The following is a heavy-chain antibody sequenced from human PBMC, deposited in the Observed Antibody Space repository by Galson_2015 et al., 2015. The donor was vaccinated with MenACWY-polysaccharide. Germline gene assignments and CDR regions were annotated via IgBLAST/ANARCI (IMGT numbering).Heavy chain of an antibody. J-gene: IGHJ4*02. Sequence: SLRLSCAASGFTFSTYWMHWVRQAPGKGLVWVSRIKSDGSSTTYTDSVKGRFTISRDNAKNTLYLQMNSLRAEDTAVYYCARGYSCYEWGQGTLVAVSS. CDR3: ARGYSCYE. D-gene: IGHD5-12*01. CDR2: IKSDGSST. CDR1: GFTFSTYW. V-gene: IGHV3-74*01.